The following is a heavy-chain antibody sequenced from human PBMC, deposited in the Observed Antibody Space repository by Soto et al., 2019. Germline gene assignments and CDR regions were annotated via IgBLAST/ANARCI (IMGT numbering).Heavy chain of an antibody. D-gene: IGHD1-26*01. V-gene: IGHV3-13*01. CDR2: IGTAGDT. Sequence: EVQLVESGGGLVQPGGSLRLSCAASGFTFSSYDMHWVRQATGKGLEWVSAIGTAGDTYYPGSVKGRFTISRENAKNSLYLQMNSLRAEDTAVYYCARAVGAGYSTHYYYYGMDVWGQGTTVTVSS. J-gene: IGHJ6*02. CDR1: GFTFSSYD. CDR3: ARAVGAGYSTHYYYYGMDV.